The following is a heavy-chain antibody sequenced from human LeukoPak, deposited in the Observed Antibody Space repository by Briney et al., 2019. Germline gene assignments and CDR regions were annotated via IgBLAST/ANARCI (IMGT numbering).Heavy chain of an antibody. CDR1: GFTFSSYA. J-gene: IGHJ4*02. Sequence: GGSLRLSCAASGFTFSSYAMSWVRQAPGKGLEWVPAISGSGGSTYYADSVKGRFTISRDNSKNTLYLQMNSLRAEDTAVYYCAKDWKNSYGLLYYFDYWGQGTLVTVSS. CDR2: ISGSGGST. CDR3: AKDWKNSYGLLYYFDY. V-gene: IGHV3-23*01. D-gene: IGHD5-18*01.